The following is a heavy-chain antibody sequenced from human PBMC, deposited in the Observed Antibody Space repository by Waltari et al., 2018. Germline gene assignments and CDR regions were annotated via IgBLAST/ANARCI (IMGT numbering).Heavy chain of an antibody. J-gene: IGHJ4*02. D-gene: IGHD6-13*01. V-gene: IGHV3-21*03. CDR2: ISCRGSYI. CDR3: CSSPFDY. Sequence: VQLVESGGGLVKPGGSLRLSCAASGLTFRSYSMNWVRRAPGKGFVGGPSISCRGSYINYPDSSKGLCTIPRDNAKNSLYLQMNSLRAEDTAVYYCCSSPFDYWGQGTLVTVSS. CDR1: GLTFRSYS.